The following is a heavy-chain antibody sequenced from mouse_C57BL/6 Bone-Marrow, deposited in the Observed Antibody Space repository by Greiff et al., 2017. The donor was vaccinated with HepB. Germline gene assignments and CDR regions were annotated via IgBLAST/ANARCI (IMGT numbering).Heavy chain of an antibody. CDR1: GYTFTSYW. CDR2: IHPNSGST. V-gene: IGHV1-64*01. Sequence: QVQLQQSGAELVKPGASVKLSCKASGYTFTSYWMHWVKQRPGQGLEWIGMIHPNSGSTNYNAKFKSKATLTVDKSSSTAYMQLSSLTSEDSAVYYCARLDIVTPCAMDYWGQGTSVTVSS. J-gene: IGHJ4*01. CDR3: ARLDIVTPCAMDY. D-gene: IGHD2-5*01.